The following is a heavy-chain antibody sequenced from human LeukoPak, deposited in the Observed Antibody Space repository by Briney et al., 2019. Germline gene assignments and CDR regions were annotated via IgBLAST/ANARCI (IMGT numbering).Heavy chain of an antibody. J-gene: IGHJ5*01. CDR1: GYTFNSFG. V-gene: IGHV1-18*01. D-gene: IGHD6-13*01. CDR3: ARDKVIASAGTPNWFDS. Sequence: GASVKVSCKASGYTFNSFGISWVRQAPGQGLEWVGWISAYDGNTNYAQRFQGRVTMTTDTSTTTAYMELRSLRSDDTAVYYCARDKVIASAGTPNWFDSWGQGTLVTVSS. CDR2: ISAYDGNT.